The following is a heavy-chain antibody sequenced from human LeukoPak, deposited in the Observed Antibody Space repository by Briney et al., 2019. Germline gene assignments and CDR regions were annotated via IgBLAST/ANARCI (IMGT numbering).Heavy chain of an antibody. CDR2: INHSGST. CDR1: GGSFSGYY. V-gene: IGHV4-34*01. Sequence: SETLSLTCAVYGGSFSGYYWSWIRRPPGKGLEWIGEINHSGSTNYNPSLKSRVTISVDTSKNQFSLKLSSVTAADTAVYYCARVVVVVAAPSFDYWGQGTLVTVSS. CDR3: ARVVVVVAAPSFDY. D-gene: IGHD2-15*01. J-gene: IGHJ4*02.